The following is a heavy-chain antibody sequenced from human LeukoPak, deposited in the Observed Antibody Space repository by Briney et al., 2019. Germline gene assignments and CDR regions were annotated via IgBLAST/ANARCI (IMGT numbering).Heavy chain of an antibody. D-gene: IGHD2-2*01. CDR1: GGSISSGGYY. V-gene: IGHV4-31*03. Sequence: SETLSLTCTVSGGSISSGGYYWSWIRQHPGKGLDWIGYIYYSGSTSYNPSLKSRATILVDTSKNQFSLNLTSVTAADTAVYYCTTSAEGSTSFEHWGQGTLVTVSS. CDR3: TTSAEGSTSFEH. CDR2: IYYSGST. J-gene: IGHJ4*02.